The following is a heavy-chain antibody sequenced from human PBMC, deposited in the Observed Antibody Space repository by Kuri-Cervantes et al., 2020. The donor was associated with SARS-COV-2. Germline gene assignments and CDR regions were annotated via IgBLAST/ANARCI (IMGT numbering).Heavy chain of an antibody. Sequence: AAVQESCKASGYTFTGYYMHWVRQAPGQGLEWMGWINPNSGGTNYAQKFQGRVTMTRDTSISTAYMELSSLSSEETAVYYCATVPASFGVVTSLDYWGQGTLVTVSS. D-gene: IGHD3-3*01. CDR1: GYTFTGYY. V-gene: IGHV1-2*02. CDR3: ATVPASFGVVTSLDY. J-gene: IGHJ4*02. CDR2: INPNSGGT.